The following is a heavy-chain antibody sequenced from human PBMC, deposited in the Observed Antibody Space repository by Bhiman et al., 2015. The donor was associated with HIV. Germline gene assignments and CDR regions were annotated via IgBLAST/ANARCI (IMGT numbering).Heavy chain of an antibody. CDR3: ARAVARGQWLANGYI. J-gene: IGHJ3*02. D-gene: IGHD6-19*01. Sequence: EVQLVESGGGLVRPGGSLRLSCVVSGFTFGSYWMTWVRQAPGKGLEWVSFIYSGGSTYYADSVKGRFTFSRDNSKNTLYLQMNSLRAEDTAVYYCARAVARGQWLANGYIWGQGTMVTVSS. V-gene: IGHV3-66*01. CDR2: IYSGGST. CDR1: GFTFGSYW.